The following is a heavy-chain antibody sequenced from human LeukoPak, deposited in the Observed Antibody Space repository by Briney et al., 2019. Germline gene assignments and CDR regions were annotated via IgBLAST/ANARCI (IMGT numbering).Heavy chain of an antibody. D-gene: IGHD6-19*01. CDR3: ARGTGYSSGSAYYFDY. CDR1: AGSFSGYY. CDR2: INHSGST. V-gene: IGHV4-34*01. Sequence: SETLSLTCAVYAGSFSGYYWSWIRQPPGKGLEWIGEINHSGSTNYNPSLKSRVTISVDTSKNQFSLKLSSVTAADTAVYYCARGTGYSSGSAYYFDYWGQGTPVTVSS. J-gene: IGHJ4*02.